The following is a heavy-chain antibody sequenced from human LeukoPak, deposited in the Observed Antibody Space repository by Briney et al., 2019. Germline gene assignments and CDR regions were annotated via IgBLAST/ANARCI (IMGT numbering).Heavy chain of an antibody. D-gene: IGHD3-22*01. Sequence: PSETLSLTCAVSGGSISSGGYSWSWIRQPPGKGLEWIGYIYHSGSTYYNPSLKSRVTISVDRSKNQFSLKLSSVTAADTAVYYCAGRDSSGYYAADIWGQGTMVTVSS. J-gene: IGHJ3*02. CDR2: IYHSGST. V-gene: IGHV4-30-2*01. CDR3: AGRDSSGYYAADI. CDR1: GGSISSGGYS.